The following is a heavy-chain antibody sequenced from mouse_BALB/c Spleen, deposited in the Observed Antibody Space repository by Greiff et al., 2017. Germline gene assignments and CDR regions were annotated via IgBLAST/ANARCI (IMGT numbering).Heavy chain of an antibody. V-gene: IGHV1-20*02. CDR3: ARNGNYVGAMDY. D-gene: IGHD2-1*01. CDR1: GYSFTGYF. Sequence: EVQLVESGPELVKPGASVKISCKASGYSFTGYFMNWVMQSHGKSLEWIGRINPYNGDTFYNQKFKGKATLTVDKSSSTAHMELRSLASEDSAVYYCARNGNYVGAMDYWGQGTAVTVSS. CDR2: INPYNGDT. J-gene: IGHJ4*01.